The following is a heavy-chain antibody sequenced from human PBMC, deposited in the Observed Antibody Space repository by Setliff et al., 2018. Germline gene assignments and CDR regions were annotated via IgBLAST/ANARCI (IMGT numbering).Heavy chain of an antibody. Sequence: GGSLRLSCAASGFTFSSYWMSWVRQAPGKGLEWVAKIKQDGSEKYYVDSVKGRFTISRDNAKNSLYLQMNSLGAEDTAVYYCARVEGVPAPYYMDVWGKGTTVTVSS. CDR2: IKQDGSEK. CDR3: ARVEGVPAPYYMDV. CDR1: GFTFSSYW. V-gene: IGHV3-7*01. J-gene: IGHJ6*03. D-gene: IGHD2-2*01.